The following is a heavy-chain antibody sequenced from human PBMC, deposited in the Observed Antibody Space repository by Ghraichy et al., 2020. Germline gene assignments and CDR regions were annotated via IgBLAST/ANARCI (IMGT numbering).Heavy chain of an antibody. D-gene: IGHD2-8*02. CDR2: VEVAGDT. V-gene: IGHV3-13*01. Sequence: KNLEWVSTVEVAGDTYYSGSVKGRFTISRENAKNSFYLQMNNLRPGDTAVYYCTRDLVYWGQGTLVTVS. CDR3: TRDLVY. J-gene: IGHJ4*02.